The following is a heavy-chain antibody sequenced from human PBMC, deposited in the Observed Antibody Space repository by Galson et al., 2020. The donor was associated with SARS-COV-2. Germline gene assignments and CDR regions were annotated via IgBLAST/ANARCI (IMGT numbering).Heavy chain of an antibody. CDR3: ARDYFGDYLDGFDI. CDR1: GGSFSGYY. J-gene: IGHJ3*02. CDR2: INHSGST. V-gene: IGHV4-34*01. D-gene: IGHD4-17*01. Sequence: SETLTLTCAVYGGSFSGYYWSWIRQPPGKGLEWIGEINHSGSTNYNPSLKSRVTISVDTSKNQFSLKLSSVTAADRAVYYCARDYFGDYLDGFDIWGQGTTVTVSS.